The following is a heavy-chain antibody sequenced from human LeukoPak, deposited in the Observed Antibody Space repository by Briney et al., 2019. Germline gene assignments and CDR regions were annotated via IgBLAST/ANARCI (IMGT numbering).Heavy chain of an antibody. CDR2: ISSSGSYI. Sequence: GGSLRLSCAASGFTFNSYSMNWVRQAPGKGLEWVSSISSSGSYIYYADSVKGRFTISRDNAKNSLYLQMNSLRAEDTAVYYCARTGVEDSGSFFDYWGQGTLVTVSS. CDR3: ARTGVEDSGSFFDY. J-gene: IGHJ4*02. V-gene: IGHV3-21*01. D-gene: IGHD1-26*01. CDR1: GFTFNSYS.